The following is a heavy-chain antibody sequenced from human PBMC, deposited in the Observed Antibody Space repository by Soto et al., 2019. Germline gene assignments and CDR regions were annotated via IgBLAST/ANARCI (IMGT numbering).Heavy chain of an antibody. CDR2: INSDGSST. CDR1: GFTFSSYW. J-gene: IGHJ6*03. D-gene: IGHD3-16*01. V-gene: IGHV3-74*01. Sequence: GGSLRLSCAASGFTFSSYWMHWVRQAPGKGLVWVSRINSDGSSTSYADSVKGRFTISRDNAKNTLYPQMISLRAEDTAVYYFSRGEFGGVEYYYYIDVWGKGTMVTVSS. CDR3: SRGEFGGVEYYYYIDV.